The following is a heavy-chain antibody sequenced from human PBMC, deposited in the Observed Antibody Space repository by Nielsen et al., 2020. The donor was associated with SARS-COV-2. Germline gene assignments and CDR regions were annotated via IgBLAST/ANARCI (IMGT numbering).Heavy chain of an antibody. J-gene: IGHJ4*02. CDR2: IYYSGST. CDR1: GGSISSGGYY. D-gene: IGHD3-3*01. CDR3: ARAPSITIFGVVNNFDY. V-gene: IGHV4-31*03. Sequence: SETLSLTCTVSGGSISSGGYYWSWIRQHPGKGLEWIGHIYYSGSTYYNPSLKSRVTISVDTSKNQFSLKLSSVTAADTAVYYCARAPSITIFGVVNNFDYWGQGTLVTVSS.